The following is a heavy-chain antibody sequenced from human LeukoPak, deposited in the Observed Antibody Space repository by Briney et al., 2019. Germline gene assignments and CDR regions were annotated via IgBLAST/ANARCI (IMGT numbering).Heavy chain of an antibody. Sequence: GGALRLSCTASEFTFNKYGMQWVRRAPGKGLEWGAVISNDVTDTHYADSVKRRFTISRDNSKNTLYLQMNSLRPEDTGVFYCAEEFMTRPHFNWVLPVDSWGQGTLVTVSS. CDR1: EFTFNKYG. CDR2: ISNDVTDT. D-gene: IGHD3-9*01. V-gene: IGHV3-30*18. CDR3: AEEFMTRPHFNWVLPVDS. J-gene: IGHJ4*02.